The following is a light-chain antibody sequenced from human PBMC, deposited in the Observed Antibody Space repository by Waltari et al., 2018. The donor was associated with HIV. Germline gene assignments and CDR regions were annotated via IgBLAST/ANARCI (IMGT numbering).Light chain of an antibody. CDR2: DVS. J-gene: IGLJ1*01. Sequence: QSALTQPASVSGSPGQSITISCTGTTSDVGGYRYVSWYQQHPGKAPQLMIYDVSNRPSGVSIRFAGSKSGNTASLTISGLQAEDEADYYCSSYTSSSTYVFGTGTKVTVL. V-gene: IGLV2-14*03. CDR3: SSYTSSSTYV. CDR1: TSDVGGYRY.